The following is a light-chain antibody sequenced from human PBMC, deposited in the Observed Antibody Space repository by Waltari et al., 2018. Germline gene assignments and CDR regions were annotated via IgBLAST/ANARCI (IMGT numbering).Light chain of an antibody. Sequence: QSALTQPASVSASPGQSIPISCTGTSSDVGGYDYVSCYQQHPGKAPQLMIYDVNKRPSGVSHRFSASKSGNTASLTIFGLQAEDEADYYCISYTSTTTYVVVGGGTKLTVL. J-gene: IGLJ2*01. CDR1: SSDVGGYDY. CDR3: ISYTSTTTYVV. CDR2: DVN. V-gene: IGLV2-14*03.